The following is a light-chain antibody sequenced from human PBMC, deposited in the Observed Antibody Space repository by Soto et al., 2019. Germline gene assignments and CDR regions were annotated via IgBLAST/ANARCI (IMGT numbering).Light chain of an antibody. CDR3: QQYAGSLPYT. Sequence: EIVLTQSPATLSVSPGERATLSCRASQSVSSNYLAWFQQKPGQAPRLLIYGASTRAAGIPDRFSGSGSGTDFTLTISRLEPEDFAVYYCQQYAGSLPYTFGQGTKVEIK. J-gene: IGKJ2*01. V-gene: IGKV3-20*01. CDR1: QSVSSNY. CDR2: GAS.